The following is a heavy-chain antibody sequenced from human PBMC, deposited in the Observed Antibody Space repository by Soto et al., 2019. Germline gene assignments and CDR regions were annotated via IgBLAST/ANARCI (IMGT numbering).Heavy chain of an antibody. J-gene: IGHJ5*02. D-gene: IGHD2-2*03. CDR1: GGSSSSFY. CDR2: IYYSGST. Sequence: SETLSLTCTVAGGSSSSFYWRWIRQTPGKGLEWIGYIYYSGSTNYNPSLKSRVTISVDTSKNQFSLKLSSVTAADTAVYYCARRRGGYCSSTSCSHWFDPWGQGTLVTVSS. V-gene: IGHV4-59*08. CDR3: ARRRGGYCSSTSCSHWFDP.